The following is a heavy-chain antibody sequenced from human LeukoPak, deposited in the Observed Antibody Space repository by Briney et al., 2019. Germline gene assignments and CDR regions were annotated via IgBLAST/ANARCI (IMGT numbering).Heavy chain of an antibody. CDR3: ARGLLVPAATTHPPYNWFDP. CDR1: GGSISSYY. J-gene: IGHJ5*02. Sequence: ASETLSLTCTVSGGSISSYYWSWIRQPPGKGLEWIGYIYYSGSTNYNPSLKSRVTISVDTSKKQFSLKLSSVTAADTAVYYCARGLLVPAATTHPPYNWFDPWGQGTLVTVSS. V-gene: IGHV4-59*01. D-gene: IGHD2-2*01. CDR2: IYYSGST.